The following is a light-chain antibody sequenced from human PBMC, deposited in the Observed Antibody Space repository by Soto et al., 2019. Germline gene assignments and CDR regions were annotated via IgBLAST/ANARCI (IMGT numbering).Light chain of an antibody. CDR1: SSDVGGHNY. CDR3: CSYAGSYTYV. Sequence: ALTHPRSVSGSPGQSVTISCTGTSSDVGGHNYVSWYQQHPGKAPQLMIYDVTKRPSGVPDRFSGSKSGSTASLTISGLQAEDEADYYCCSYAGSYTYVFGTGTKVTV. CDR2: DVT. V-gene: IGLV2-11*01. J-gene: IGLJ1*01.